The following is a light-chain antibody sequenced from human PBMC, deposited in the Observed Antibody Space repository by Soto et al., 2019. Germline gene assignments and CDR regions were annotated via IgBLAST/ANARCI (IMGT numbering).Light chain of an antibody. CDR2: GAS. CDR3: QHHGSSHMIT. J-gene: IGKJ5*01. CDR1: QRVSSSS. V-gene: IGKV3-20*01. Sequence: ELVLTQSPGTLSLSPGERATLSCRASQRVSSSSLAWYQQKTCQATRLIIYGASRRATAIPDRCSGSRSGRNVTLTISRLETEDFAALYCQHHGSSHMITCGRGTRLEIK.